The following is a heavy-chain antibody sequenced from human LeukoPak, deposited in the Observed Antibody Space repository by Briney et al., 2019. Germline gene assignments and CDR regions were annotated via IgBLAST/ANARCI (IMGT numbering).Heavy chain of an antibody. Sequence: ASVKVSCKASGGTFSSYAISWVRQAPGQGLEWMGRIIPIFGTANYAQKSQGRVTITTDESTSTAYMELSSLRSEDTAIYYCARDWPYSSSSSDYWGQGTLVTVPS. J-gene: IGHJ4*02. D-gene: IGHD6-6*01. CDR1: GGTFSSYA. V-gene: IGHV1-69*05. CDR2: IIPIFGTA. CDR3: ARDWPYSSSSSDY.